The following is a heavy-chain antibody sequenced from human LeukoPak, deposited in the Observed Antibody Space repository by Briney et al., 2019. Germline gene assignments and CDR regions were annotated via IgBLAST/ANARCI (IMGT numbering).Heavy chain of an antibody. CDR3: ARGVGSCSPLPDY. CDR2: IYHSGST. CDR1: GYSISSGYY. Sequence: SETLSLTCADSGYSISSGYYWGWIRQPPGKGLEWIGSIYHSGSTYYNPSLKSRVTISVDTSKNQFSLKLSSVSAADTAVYYCARGVGSCSPLPDYWGQGTMVTVSS. J-gene: IGHJ4*02. V-gene: IGHV4-38-2*01. D-gene: IGHD3-10*01.